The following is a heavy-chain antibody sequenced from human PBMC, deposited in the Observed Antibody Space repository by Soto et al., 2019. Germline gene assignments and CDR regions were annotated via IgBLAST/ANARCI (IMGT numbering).Heavy chain of an antibody. V-gene: IGHV3-30*18. CDR1: GFSFRTYG. J-gene: IGHJ4*02. Sequence: QVQVVESGGGVVQPGKSLRLSCAASGFSFRTYGMHWVRQAPGKGLEWVAVVSNDGSNKNYADSVKGRFTISRDNSKNTLYLQMKSLRPEDTAVYYCAKVLLSFTGGWYHPNFDYWGQGTLVIVSS. CDR3: AKVLLSFTGGWYHPNFDY. CDR2: VSNDGSNK. D-gene: IGHD6-19*01.